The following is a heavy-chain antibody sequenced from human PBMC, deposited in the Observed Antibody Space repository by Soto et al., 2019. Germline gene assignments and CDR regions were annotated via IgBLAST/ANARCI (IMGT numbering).Heavy chain of an antibody. J-gene: IGHJ4*02. CDR1: GYTFTSYD. V-gene: IGHV1-8*01. Sequence: ASVKVSCKASGYTFTSYDINWVRQATGQGLEWMGWMNPNSGNTDYAQKFQGRVTMTRNTSISTASMELSSLRSEDTAVYYCARASGITGTGADYWGQGTLVTVSS. CDR2: MNPNSGNT. D-gene: IGHD1-20*01. CDR3: ARASGITGTGADY.